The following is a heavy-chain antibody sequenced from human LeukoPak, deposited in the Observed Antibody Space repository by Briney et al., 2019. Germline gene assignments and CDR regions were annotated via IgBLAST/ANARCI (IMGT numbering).Heavy chain of an antibody. CDR1: GGTFSSYA. Sequence: ASVKVSCKASGGTFSSYAISWVRQAPGQGLEWMGGIIPIFGTANYAQKFQGRVTITADESTSTAYMELSSLRSEDTAVYYCARELAAAAGFDPWGQGTLVTVSS. V-gene: IGHV1-69*13. D-gene: IGHD6-13*01. CDR2: IIPIFGTA. CDR3: ARELAAAAGFDP. J-gene: IGHJ5*02.